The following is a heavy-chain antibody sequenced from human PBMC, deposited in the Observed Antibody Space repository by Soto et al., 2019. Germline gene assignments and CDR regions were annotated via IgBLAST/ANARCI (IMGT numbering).Heavy chain of an antibody. CDR3: ARGECSSTSCYTDYYYYGMDV. Sequence: SETLSLTCAVYGGSFSGYYWSWIRQPPGKGLEWIGEINHSGSTNYNPSLKSRVTISVDTSKNQFSLKLSSVTAADTAVYYCARGECSSTSCYTDYYYYGMDVWGQGTTVTVSS. CDR2: INHSGST. V-gene: IGHV4-34*01. J-gene: IGHJ6*02. CDR1: GGSFSGYY. D-gene: IGHD2-2*02.